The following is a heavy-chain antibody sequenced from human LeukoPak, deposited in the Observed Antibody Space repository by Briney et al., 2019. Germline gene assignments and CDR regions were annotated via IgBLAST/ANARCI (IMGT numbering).Heavy chain of an antibody. Sequence: ASVRVSCKASGYTFTGYYMHWVRQAPGQGLEWMGWINPNSGGTNYAQKFQGRVTMTRDTSISTAYMELSRLRSDDTAVYYRARADSSSWFDYWGQGTLVTVSS. J-gene: IGHJ4*02. CDR3: ARADSSSWFDY. CDR2: INPNSGGT. D-gene: IGHD6-6*01. V-gene: IGHV1-2*02. CDR1: GYTFTGYY.